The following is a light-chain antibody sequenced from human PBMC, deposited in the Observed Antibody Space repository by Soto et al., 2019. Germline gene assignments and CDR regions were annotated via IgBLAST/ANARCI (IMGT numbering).Light chain of an antibody. CDR1: QSIDNN. CDR3: QQYNNWPLT. J-gene: IGKJ5*01. CDR2: GTS. V-gene: IGKV3D-15*01. Sequence: EIVLTQSPGTLSLSPGERVTLSCRASQSIDNNHLAWYQQKPGQAPRLLIHGTSNRATGIPARFSGSGSGTEFTLTISSLQSEDFAVYYCQQYNNWPLTFGQGTRLEIK.